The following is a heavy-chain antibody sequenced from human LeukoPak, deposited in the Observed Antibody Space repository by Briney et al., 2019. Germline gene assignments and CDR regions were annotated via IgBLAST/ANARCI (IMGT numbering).Heavy chain of an antibody. CDR2: INPNSGGT. J-gene: IGHJ4*02. CDR3: ARANDFWSGPLYYFDY. D-gene: IGHD3-3*01. CDR1: GYTFTGYY. V-gene: IGHV1-2*02. Sequence: ASVKVSCKASGYTFTGYYMHWVRQAPGQGLEWMGWINPNSGGTNYAQKFQGRVTMTRDTSISTAYMELSRLRSDDTAVCYCARANDFWSGPLYYFDYWGQGTLVTVSS.